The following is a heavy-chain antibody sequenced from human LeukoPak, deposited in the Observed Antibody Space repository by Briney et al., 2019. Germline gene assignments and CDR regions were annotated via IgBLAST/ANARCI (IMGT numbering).Heavy chain of an antibody. CDR3: ARERYCSSTSCYPEPFDY. Sequence: SVKVSCKASGYTFNSYDINWVRQAPGQGLEWMGRIIPILGIANYAQKFQGRVTITADKSTSTAYMELSSLRSEDTAVYYCARERYCSSTSCYPEPFDYWGQGTLVTVS. V-gene: IGHV1-69*04. D-gene: IGHD2-2*01. J-gene: IGHJ4*02. CDR2: IIPILGIA. CDR1: GYTFNSYD.